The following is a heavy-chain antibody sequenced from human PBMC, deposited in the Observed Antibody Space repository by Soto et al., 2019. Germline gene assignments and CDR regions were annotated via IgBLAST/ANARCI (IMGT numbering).Heavy chain of an antibody. CDR1: GFTFRKFW. CDR3: AIQDCTNDVGLEGAVTVGGALES. CDR2: ISSDGTTT. V-gene: IGHV3-74*01. Sequence: EVQLVQSGGGLAQPGKSLRLSCAASGFTFRKFWMHWVRQVPGKGPVWVSYISSDGTTTDNADSVKGQFTISRDNHKDTLFLRMDSLLAGYTAVYYCAIQDCTNDVGLEGAVTVGGALESWGQGTLVTVSS. J-gene: IGHJ1*01. D-gene: IGHD2-8*01.